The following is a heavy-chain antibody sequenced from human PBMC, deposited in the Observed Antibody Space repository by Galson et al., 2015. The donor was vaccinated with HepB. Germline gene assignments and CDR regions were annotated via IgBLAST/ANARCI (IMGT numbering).Heavy chain of an antibody. J-gene: IGHJ4*02. CDR3: ARHVDTAMVSQKIDY. CDR1: GGSISSSSYY. CDR2: IYYSGST. V-gene: IGHV4-39*01. Sequence: SETLSLTCTVSGGSISSSSYYWGWIRQPPGTGLEWIGSIYYSGSTYYNPSLKSRVTISVDTSKNQFSLKLSSVTAADTAVYYCARHVDTAMVSQKIDYWGQGTLVTVSS. D-gene: IGHD5-18*01.